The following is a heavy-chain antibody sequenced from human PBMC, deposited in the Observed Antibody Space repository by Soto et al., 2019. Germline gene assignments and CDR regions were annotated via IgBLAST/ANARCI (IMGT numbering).Heavy chain of an antibody. Sequence: GASVKVSCKASGYTFTDHALHWVRQAPGQRLEWMGWISAGNGDTKYSQRFKDRVTITRDTSANTAYLELSSLGSEDTAVYYCARVSSSTWGYYFDCWGQGILVTVS. CDR3: ARVSSSTWGYYFDC. V-gene: IGHV1-3*01. D-gene: IGHD6-13*01. J-gene: IGHJ4*02. CDR1: GYTFTDHA. CDR2: ISAGNGDT.